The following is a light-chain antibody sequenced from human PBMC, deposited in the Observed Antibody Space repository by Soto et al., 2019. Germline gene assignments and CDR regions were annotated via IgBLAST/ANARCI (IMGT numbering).Light chain of an antibody. J-gene: IGLJ2*01. Sequence: QSALTQPASVSGSPGQSITISCTGTSSDVGSYNLVSWYQQHPGKAPKVMIYEGSKRPSGASNRFSGSKSGNTAFLTISGLQAEDEADYYCCSYAGSSTLVFGGGTKLTVL. CDR2: EGS. CDR1: SSDVGSYNL. V-gene: IGLV2-23*01. CDR3: CSYAGSSTLV.